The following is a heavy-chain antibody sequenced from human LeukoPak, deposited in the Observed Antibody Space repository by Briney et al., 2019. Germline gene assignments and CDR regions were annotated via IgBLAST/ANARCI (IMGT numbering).Heavy chain of an antibody. J-gene: IGHJ1*01. CDR3: AKDSDCSSTSCYSAEYFQH. CDR1: GFTFSSYG. Sequence: HPGGSLRLSCAASGFTFSSYGMHWVRQAPGKGLEWVAFIRYDGSNKYYADSVKGRFTISRDNSKNTLYLQMNSLRAEDTAVYYCAKDSDCSSTSCYSAEYFQHWGQGTLVTVSS. CDR2: IRYDGSNK. V-gene: IGHV3-30*02. D-gene: IGHD2-2*01.